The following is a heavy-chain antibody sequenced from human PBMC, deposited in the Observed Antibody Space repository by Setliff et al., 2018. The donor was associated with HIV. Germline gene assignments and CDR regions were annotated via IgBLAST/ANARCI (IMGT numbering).Heavy chain of an antibody. CDR3: AALKGYSYGRGCFDP. J-gene: IGHJ5*02. CDR1: GFTFSSYT. V-gene: IGHV3-23*01. D-gene: IGHD5-18*01. Sequence: GGSLRLSCAASGFTFSSYTMSWVRQAPGKGLEWVSVISGSGGTTYYADSVKGRFTISRDNSKNTVFLQMNSLRGEDTAVYYCAALKGYSYGRGCFDPWGQGTLVTVSS. CDR2: ISGSGGTT.